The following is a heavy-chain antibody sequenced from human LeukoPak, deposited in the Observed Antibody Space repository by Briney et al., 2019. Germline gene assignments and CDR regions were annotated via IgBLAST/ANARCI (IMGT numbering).Heavy chain of an antibody. J-gene: IGHJ4*02. Sequence: SETLSLTCTVSGGSISSYYWSWLRQPAGKGLEWIGRIYTSGSTNYNPSLTSRVTMSVDTSKNQFSLKLSSVTAADTAVYYCARASRQGRQWLVRRPNYFDYRGQGTLVTVSS. CDR2: IYTSGST. CDR1: GGSISSYY. V-gene: IGHV4-4*07. CDR3: ARASRQGRQWLVRRPNYFDY. D-gene: IGHD6-19*01.